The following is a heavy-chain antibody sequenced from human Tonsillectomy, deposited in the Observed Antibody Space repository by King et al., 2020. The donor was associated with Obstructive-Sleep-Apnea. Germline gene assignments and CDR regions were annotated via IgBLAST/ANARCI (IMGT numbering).Heavy chain of an antibody. CDR1: GFTFSDYY. CDR3: AESSRTTAHGDQPQILLEPQVRTRGATEQAVFDWTGDTFVAYGWVGGGY. V-gene: IGHV3-11*01. D-gene: IGHD3-9*01. CDR2: ISSSGSTI. Sequence: VQLVESGGGLVKPGGSLRLSCAASGFTFSDYYMSWIRQAPGKGLEWVSYISSSGSTIYYADSVKGRFTISRYTAKNSLYLQMNSLRAEDTAAYYVAESSRTTAHGDQPQILLEPQVRTRGATEQAVFDWTGDTFVAYGWVGGGYWGQGTLVTVSS. J-gene: IGHJ4*02.